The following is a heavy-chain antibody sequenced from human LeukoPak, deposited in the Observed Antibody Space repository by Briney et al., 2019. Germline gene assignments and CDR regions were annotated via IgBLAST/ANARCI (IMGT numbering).Heavy chain of an antibody. J-gene: IGHJ3*02. CDR1: GFTFDDYA. V-gene: IGHV3-9*01. D-gene: IGHD3-10*01. CDR2: ISWNSGSI. Sequence: PGRSLRLSCAASGFTFDDYAMHWVRQAPGKGLEWVSGISWNSGSIGYADSVKGRFTISRDNAKNSLYLQMNSLRAEDTALYYCAKARGLDAFDIWGQGTMVTVSS. CDR3: AKARGLDAFDI.